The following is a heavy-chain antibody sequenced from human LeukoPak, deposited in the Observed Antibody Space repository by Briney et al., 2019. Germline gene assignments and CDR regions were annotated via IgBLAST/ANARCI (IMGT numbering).Heavy chain of an antibody. J-gene: IGHJ4*02. Sequence: GGSLRLSCAASGFTFSNDWMTWVRQAPGKGLEWVGRIKSKADGGTTDYAAPVKGRSTISRDDSENTLYLQVNSLRTEDTAVYYCTTNCGSFSAFDYWGQGTLVTVSS. D-gene: IGHD1-26*01. V-gene: IGHV3-15*01. CDR2: IKSKADGGTT. CDR1: GFTFSNDW. CDR3: TTNCGSFSAFDY.